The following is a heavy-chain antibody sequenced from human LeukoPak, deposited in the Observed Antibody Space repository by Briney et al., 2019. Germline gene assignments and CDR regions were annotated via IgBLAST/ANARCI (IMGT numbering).Heavy chain of an antibody. CDR2: INHSGST. V-gene: IGHV4-34*01. CDR3: ARGFRGYYYYYMDV. J-gene: IGHJ6*03. D-gene: IGHD5-24*01. Sequence: SETLSLTCAVYGGSFSGYYWSWLRQPPGKGLEWIGEINHSGSTNYNPSLKSRVTISVDTSKNHVSLKLSSVTAADTAVYYCARGFRGYYYYYMDVWGKGTTVTVSS. CDR1: GGSFSGYY.